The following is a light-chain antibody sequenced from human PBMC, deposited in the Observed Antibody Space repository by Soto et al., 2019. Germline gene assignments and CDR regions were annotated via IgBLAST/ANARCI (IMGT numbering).Light chain of an antibody. CDR1: QTVGVN. V-gene: IGKV3-15*01. CDR3: QQYNNWPRQRT. Sequence: EIVMTQFPATLSLSPGQRATLSCRASQTVGVNLAWYQHKRGQSPRLLIYGASTRATGISDRFSGSGSGTEFTLTISSLQSDDCAVYYCQQYNNWPRQRTFGGGTKVEIK. J-gene: IGKJ4*01. CDR2: GAS.